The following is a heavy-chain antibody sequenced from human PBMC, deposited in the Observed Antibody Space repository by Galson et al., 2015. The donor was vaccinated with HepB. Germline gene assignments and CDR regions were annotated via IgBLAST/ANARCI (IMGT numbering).Heavy chain of an antibody. V-gene: IGHV3-30-3*01. CDR1: GFTFSSYA. CDR2: ISYDGSNK. D-gene: IGHD4-23*01. J-gene: IGHJ4*02. CDR3: ARDQLSTTVVTPHPFDY. Sequence: SLRLSCAASGFTFSSYAMHWVHQAPGKGLEWVAVISYDGSNKYYADSVKGRFTISRDNSKNTLYLQMNSLIAEDKAVYYCARDQLSTTVVTPHPFDYWGQGTLVTVSS.